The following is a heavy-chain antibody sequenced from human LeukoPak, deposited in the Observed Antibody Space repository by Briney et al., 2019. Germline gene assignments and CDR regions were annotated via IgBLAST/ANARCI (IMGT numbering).Heavy chain of an antibody. V-gene: IGHV3-30*02. J-gene: IGHJ4*02. D-gene: IGHD2-15*01. CDR2: IRYDGSDK. CDR3: AKHLDCSGGTCHKAFDC. CDR1: GFTLSTYG. Sequence: GGSLRLSCVASGFTLSTYGMHWVRQAPGKGLEWVAFIRYDGSDKFYGDSVKGRFTTSRDNSKNTLYLQMSRLRVEDTAVYYCAKHLDCSGGTCHKAFDCCGQGTLVTVSS.